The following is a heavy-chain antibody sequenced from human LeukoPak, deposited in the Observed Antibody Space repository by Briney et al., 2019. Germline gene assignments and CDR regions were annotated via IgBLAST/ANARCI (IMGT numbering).Heavy chain of an antibody. V-gene: IGHV4-34*01. J-gene: IGHJ4*02. Sequence: KPSETLSLTCAVYGGSFSGYYWSWIRQPPGKGLEWTGEITHSGSTNSNPTLKSRVTISQDISKNRFSLKLSSVTAADTAVYYCARYYDVLTGYYTFDYWGQGTLVTVSS. D-gene: IGHD3-9*01. CDR1: GGSFSGYY. CDR3: ARYYDVLTGYYTFDY. CDR2: ITHSGST.